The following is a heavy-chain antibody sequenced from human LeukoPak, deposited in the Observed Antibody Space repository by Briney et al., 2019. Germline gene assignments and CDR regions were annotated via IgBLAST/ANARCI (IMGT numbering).Heavy chain of an antibody. V-gene: IGHV3-23*01. J-gene: IGHJ4*02. CDR1: GGSISSYY. Sequence: ETLSLTCTVSGGSISSYYWSWVRQAPGKGLEWVSAISGSGGSTYYADSVKGRFTISRDNSKNTLYLQMNSLRAEDTAVYYCAKEGYRYGYAIDYWGQGTLVTVSS. CDR3: AKEGYRYGYAIDY. D-gene: IGHD5-18*01. CDR2: ISGSGGST.